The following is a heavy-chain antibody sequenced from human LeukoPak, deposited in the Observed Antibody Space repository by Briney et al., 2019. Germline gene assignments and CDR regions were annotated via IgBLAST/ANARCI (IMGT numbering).Heavy chain of an antibody. V-gene: IGHV3-21*01. CDR2: ISSSSSYI. D-gene: IGHD3-9*01. J-gene: IGHJ6*02. CDR1: GFTFSSYS. CDR3: TRDLMDYDVSTGLHHYYMDV. Sequence: GGSLRLSCAASGFTFSSYSMNWVRQAPGRGLEWVSSISSSSSYIYYADSVKGRFTISRDNAKNSLYLQMNSLRAEDTAVYYCTRDLMDYDVSTGLHHYYMDVWGQGTTVTVSS.